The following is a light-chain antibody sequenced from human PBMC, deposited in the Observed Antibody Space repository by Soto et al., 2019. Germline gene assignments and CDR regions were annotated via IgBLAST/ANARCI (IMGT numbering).Light chain of an antibody. J-gene: IGLJ1*01. V-gene: IGLV2-23*01. CDR2: EGS. CDR1: SSDVGSYNL. CDR3: CSYAGSSTPYV. Sequence: QSVLTQPASVSGSPGQSITISCTGTSSDVGSYNLVSWYQQHPGKAPKLMIYEGSKRPSGVSNRVSGSKSGNTASLTISGLQDEDEADYYCCSYAGSSTPYVFGTGTKLTVL.